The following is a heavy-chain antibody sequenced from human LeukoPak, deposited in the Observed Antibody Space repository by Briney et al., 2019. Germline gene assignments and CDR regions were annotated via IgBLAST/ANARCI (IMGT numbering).Heavy chain of an antibody. J-gene: IGHJ4*02. CDR1: GYTFTSYD. D-gene: IGHD1-26*01. CDR3: ARDSSGSLVDY. V-gene: IGHV1-8*02. CDR2: MNPNSGNT. Sequence: GASVKVSCKASGYTFTSYDINWVRQATGQGLEWMGWMNPNSGNTGYAQKLQGRVTMTTDTSTSTAYMELRSLRSDDTAVYYCARDSSGSLVDYWGQGTLVTVSS.